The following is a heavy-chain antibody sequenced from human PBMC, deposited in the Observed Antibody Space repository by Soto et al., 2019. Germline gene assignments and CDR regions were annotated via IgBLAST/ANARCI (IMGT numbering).Heavy chain of an antibody. CDR1: GGSINNYY. J-gene: IGHJ4*02. D-gene: IGHD1-26*01. Sequence: QVQLQESGPGLVKPSETLSLTCTVSGGSINNYYWSWIRQPPGKGLEWIGYIYYSGSTNYNPSLKSRVTISVDTSKNQYSLKLNSVTAADTAVYYCARRYGGNFDYWGQGTLVTVSS. CDR3: ARRYGGNFDY. CDR2: IYYSGST. V-gene: IGHV4-59*01.